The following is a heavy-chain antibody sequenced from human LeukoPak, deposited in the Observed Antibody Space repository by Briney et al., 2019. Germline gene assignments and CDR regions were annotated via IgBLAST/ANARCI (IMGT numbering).Heavy chain of an antibody. CDR3: ARGVTTVTAYYFDY. Sequence: ASVTVSCKASGYTFTDFYLHWVRQAPGQGLEWVGRINPNNGVTNYAQKLQGRVTMTTDTSTSTAYMELRSLRSDDTAVYYCARGVTTVTAYYFDYWGQGTLVTVSS. V-gene: IGHV1-2*06. CDR1: GYTFTDFY. D-gene: IGHD4-17*01. J-gene: IGHJ4*02. CDR2: INPNNGVT.